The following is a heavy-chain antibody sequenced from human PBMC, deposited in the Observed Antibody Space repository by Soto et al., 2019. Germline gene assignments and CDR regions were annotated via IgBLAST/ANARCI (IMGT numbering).Heavy chain of an antibody. CDR1: GYSFTNYG. D-gene: IGHD6-19*01. Sequence: QDQLVQSGAEVKKPGASVTVSCKASGYSFTNYGVTWVRQAPGQGLEWMGWISAFNGNTHYAQNLQGRVTMTTDASTSTADMELRSLRSADTAVYYCARDRGVAPPVAGNTHSYYYMDVWGKGTTVTVSS. V-gene: IGHV1-18*01. J-gene: IGHJ6*03. CDR3: ARDRGVAPPVAGNTHSYYYMDV. CDR2: ISAFNGNT.